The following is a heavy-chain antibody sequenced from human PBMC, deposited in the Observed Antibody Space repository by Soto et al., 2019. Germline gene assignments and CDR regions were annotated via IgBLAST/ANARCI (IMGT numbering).Heavy chain of an antibody. V-gene: IGHV3-7*01. CDR2: IKQDGSEK. J-gene: IGHJ4*02. D-gene: IGHD3-16*02. Sequence: GSLRLSCAASGFTFSSYWMSWVRQAPGKGLEWVANIKQDGSEKYYVDSVKGRFTISRDNAKNSLYLQMNSLRAEDTAVYYCARISVWGSYRSTFDYWGQGTLVTVSS. CDR3: ARISVWGSYRSTFDY. CDR1: GFTFSSYW.